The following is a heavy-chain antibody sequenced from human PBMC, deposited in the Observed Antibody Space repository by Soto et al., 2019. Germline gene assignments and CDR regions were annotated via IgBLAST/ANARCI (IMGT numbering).Heavy chain of an antibody. CDR3: ARVGYSYGFDY. D-gene: IGHD5-18*01. CDR1: GGSFSGYY. J-gene: IGHJ4*02. V-gene: IGHV4-34*01. CDR2: INHSGST. Sequence: LSLTCAVCGGSFSGYYWSWIRQPPGKGLEWIGEINHSGSTNYNPSLKSRVTISVDTSKNQFSLKLSSVTAADTAVYYCARVGYSYGFDYWGQGTLVTVSS.